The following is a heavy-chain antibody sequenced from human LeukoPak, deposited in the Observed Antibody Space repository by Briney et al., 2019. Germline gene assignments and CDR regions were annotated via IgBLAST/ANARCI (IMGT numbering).Heavy chain of an antibody. V-gene: IGHV3-74*01. CDR2: INTDGSST. CDR1: GFSFSSYW. Sequence: GGSLRLSCAASGFSFSSYWLHWVRQVPGKGLVWVSRINTDGSSTDYADSVKGRFTISRDNAKNTLYLQMNSLRAEDTAVYYCARGGSYSSSLFDPWGQGTLVTVSS. D-gene: IGHD3-10*01. J-gene: IGHJ5*02. CDR3: ARGGSYSSSLFDP.